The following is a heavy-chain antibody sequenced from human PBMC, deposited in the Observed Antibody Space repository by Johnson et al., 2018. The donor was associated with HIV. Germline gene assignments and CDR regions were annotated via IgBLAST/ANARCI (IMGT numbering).Heavy chain of an antibody. D-gene: IGHD3-9*01. V-gene: IGHV3-11*04. Sequence: QVQLVESGGGLVKPGGSLRLSCAASGFTFSDYYMSWIRQAPGKGLEWISYISSSGSTRYYADSVKGRFTISRDNSKNTLDLQMNSLRPEDTAVYYCALILTERDAFDIWGQGTMVTVSS. CDR2: ISSSGSTR. CDR3: ALILTERDAFDI. J-gene: IGHJ3*02. CDR1: GFTFSDYY.